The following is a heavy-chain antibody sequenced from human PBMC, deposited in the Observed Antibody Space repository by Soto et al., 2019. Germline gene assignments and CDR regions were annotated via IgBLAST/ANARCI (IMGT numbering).Heavy chain of an antibody. CDR3: AKVMGVGDFDN. CDR2: ISYRGTT. CDR1: GGSITSYD. D-gene: IGHD1-26*01. V-gene: IGHV4-59*01. Sequence: SETLSLTCTFSGGSITSYDWSWIRQPPGKGLEWIGHISYRGTTHYNPSHRSRVTMSLDTSKNQFSLKMNSVTAADTAVYYCAKVMGVGDFDNWGQGTLVTVSS. J-gene: IGHJ4*02.